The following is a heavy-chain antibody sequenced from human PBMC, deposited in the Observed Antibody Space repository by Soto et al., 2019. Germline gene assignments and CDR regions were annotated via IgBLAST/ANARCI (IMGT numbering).Heavy chain of an antibody. D-gene: IGHD6-13*01. CDR2: IKQDGSEK. CDR3: ALVWPKLVDY. CDR1: GFTFSSYW. J-gene: IGHJ4*02. Sequence: GGSLRLSCAACGFTFSSYWMSWVRQAPGKGLEWVANIKQDGSEKYYVDSVKGRFTISRDNAKNSLYLQMNSLRAEAMAVYDCALVWPKLVDYWAKGNLVTLSX. V-gene: IGHV3-7*01.